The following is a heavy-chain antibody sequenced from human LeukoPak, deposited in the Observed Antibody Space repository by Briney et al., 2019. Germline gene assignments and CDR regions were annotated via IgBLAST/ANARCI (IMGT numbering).Heavy chain of an antibody. J-gene: IGHJ4*02. CDR3: AREPAYCGGDCYNPYYFDY. CDR2: ISSSSSYI. D-gene: IGHD2-21*02. Sequence: PGGSLRLSCAASGFTFSSYSMNWVRQAPGKGLEWVSSISSSSSYIYYADSVKGRFTIPRDNAKNSLYLQMNSLRAEDTAVYYCAREPAYCGGDCYNPYYFDYWGQGTLVTVSS. V-gene: IGHV3-21*01. CDR1: GFTFSSYS.